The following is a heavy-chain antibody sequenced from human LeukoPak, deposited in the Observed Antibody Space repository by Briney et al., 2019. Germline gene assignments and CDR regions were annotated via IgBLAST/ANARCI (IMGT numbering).Heavy chain of an antibody. V-gene: IGHV4-34*01. CDR3: ARGYYGSGSYQVLNWFDP. CDR1: GGSFRGYY. D-gene: IGHD3-10*01. Sequence: PSETLSLTCGVYGGSFRGYYWSWIRQPPGKGLAWIGGINHSGSTNYNPSLKSRVTISVDTSKNQFSLKLSSVTAADTAVYYCARGYYGSGSYQVLNWFDPWGQGTLVTVSS. CDR2: INHSGST. J-gene: IGHJ5*02.